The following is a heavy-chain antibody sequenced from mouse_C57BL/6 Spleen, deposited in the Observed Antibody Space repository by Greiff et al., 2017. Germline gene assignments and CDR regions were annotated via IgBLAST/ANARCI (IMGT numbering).Heavy chain of an antibody. CDR2: ISSGGDYI. CDR3: TRDGPNYYGSSYFDY. V-gene: IGHV5-9-1*02. CDR1: GFTFSSYA. D-gene: IGHD1-1*01. Sequence: EVKLVESGEGLVKPGGSLKLSCAASGFTFSSYAMSWVRQTPEKRLEWVAYISSGGDYIYYADTVKGRFTISRDNARNTLYLQMSSLKSEDTAMYYCTRDGPNYYGSSYFDYWGQGTTLTVSS. J-gene: IGHJ2*01.